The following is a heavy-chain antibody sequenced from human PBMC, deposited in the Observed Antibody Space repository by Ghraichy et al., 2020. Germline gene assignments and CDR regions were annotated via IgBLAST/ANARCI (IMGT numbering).Heavy chain of an antibody. V-gene: IGHV3-66*02. Sequence: LSLTCAASGFTVSSSYMSWVRQAPEKGLEWVSVVFSGGSTYYADSVKGRFTISRDNSKNTLYLQMNSLRPEDTAVYYCARDQGGDYFFDLWGQGTLVTVSS. J-gene: IGHJ4*02. CDR2: VFSGGST. D-gene: IGHD4-17*01. CDR1: GFTVSSSY. CDR3: ARDQGGDYFFDL.